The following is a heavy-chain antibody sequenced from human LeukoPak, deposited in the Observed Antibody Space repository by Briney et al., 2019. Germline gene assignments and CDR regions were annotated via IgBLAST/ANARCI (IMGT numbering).Heavy chain of an antibody. V-gene: IGHV1-69*13. CDR2: IIPIFGTA. J-gene: IGHJ5*02. CDR3: ARDERADYYDSSGYYRAHWFDP. CDR1: GGTFSSYA. Sequence: ASVNVSCKASGGTFSSYAISWVRQAPGQGLEWMGGIIPIFGTANYAQKFQGRVTITADESTSTAYMELSSLRSEDTAVYYCARDERADYYDSSGYYRAHWFDPWGQGTLVTVSS. D-gene: IGHD3-22*01.